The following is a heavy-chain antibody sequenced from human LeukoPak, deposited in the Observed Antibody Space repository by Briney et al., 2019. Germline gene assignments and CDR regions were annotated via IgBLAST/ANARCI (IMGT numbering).Heavy chain of an antibody. Sequence: SGRSLRLSCAASGFTFSSYGMHWVRQAPGKGLEWVAVIWYDGSNKYYADSVKGRFTISRDNSKNTLYVQMNSLRAEDTAVYYCAKRTQICSGGSCYSSFDYWGQGTLVTVSS. D-gene: IGHD2-15*01. CDR3: AKRTQICSGGSCYSSFDY. CDR1: GFTFSSYG. V-gene: IGHV3-33*06. CDR2: IWYDGSNK. J-gene: IGHJ4*02.